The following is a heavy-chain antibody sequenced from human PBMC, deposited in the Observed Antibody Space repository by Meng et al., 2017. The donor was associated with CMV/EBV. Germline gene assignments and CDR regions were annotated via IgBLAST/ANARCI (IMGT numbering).Heavy chain of an antibody. V-gene: IGHV3-15*01. Sequence: SGFPFSNAWMSWVRQAPGKGLEWVGRIKSNSDGGTTDYAAPVKGRFTISRDDSKNTLYLQMNSLKTEDTAMYYCTTDCRGGYCYGVYWGQGTLVTVSS. CDR1: GFPFSNAW. CDR2: IKSNSDGGTT. CDR3: TTDCRGGYCYGVY. D-gene: IGHD2-21*02. J-gene: IGHJ4*02.